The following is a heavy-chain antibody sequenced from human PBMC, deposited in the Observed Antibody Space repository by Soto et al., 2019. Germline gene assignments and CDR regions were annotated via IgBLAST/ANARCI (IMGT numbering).Heavy chain of an antibody. J-gene: IGHJ4*02. V-gene: IGHV3-23*01. Sequence: EVQLLESGGGLAQPGESLGLSCAASGFAFPTYAMTWVRQIPGKGLEWVASISDSGSKTYYADSVEGRVTIYRDNSMNTVSLQMNSLRAEDTAVYYCAREWGDTAYFPDYWGQGTLGTVSS. CDR1: GFAFPTYA. CDR2: ISDSGSKT. D-gene: IGHD5-18*01. CDR3: AREWGDTAYFPDY.